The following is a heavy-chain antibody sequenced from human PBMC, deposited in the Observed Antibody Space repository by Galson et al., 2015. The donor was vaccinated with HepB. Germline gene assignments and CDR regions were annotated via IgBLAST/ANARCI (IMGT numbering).Heavy chain of an antibody. Sequence: SLRLSCAASGFTFSSYGMHWVRQAPGKGLEWVAVIWYDGSDKYYADSVKGRFTISRDNSKNTLYLQMNSLRAEDTAVYYCARSKGSTTGAFDIWGQGTMVTVSS. J-gene: IGHJ3*02. D-gene: IGHD4-17*01. CDR2: IWYDGSDK. V-gene: IGHV3-33*01. CDR1: GFTFSSYG. CDR3: ARSKGSTTGAFDI.